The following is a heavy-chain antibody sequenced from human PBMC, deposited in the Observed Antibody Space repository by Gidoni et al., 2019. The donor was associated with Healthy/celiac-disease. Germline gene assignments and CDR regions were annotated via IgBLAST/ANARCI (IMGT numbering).Heavy chain of an antibody. V-gene: IGHV1-69*01. CDR3: ARGRRTPPFDDFWNY. J-gene: IGHJ4*02. CDR2: IIPIFGTA. Sequence: QVQLVQSGAVVKKPGSSVKVSCKASGGTFRSYAISWVRQAPGQGLEWMGGIIPIFGTANYAQKFQGRVTITADESTSTAYMELSSLRSEDTAVYYCARGRRTPPFDDFWNYWGQGTLVTVSS. D-gene: IGHD3-3*01. CDR1: GGTFRSYA.